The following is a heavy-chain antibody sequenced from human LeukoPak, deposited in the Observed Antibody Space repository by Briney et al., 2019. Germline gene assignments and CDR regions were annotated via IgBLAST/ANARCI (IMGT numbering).Heavy chain of an antibody. CDR3: ARGTIAAAGYYYFDY. Sequence: GGSLRLACAASGFTFSSYWMSWVRQAPGKGLEWVANIKQDGSEKYYVDSVKGRFTISRDNAKNSLYLQMNSLRAEDTAVYYCARGTIAAAGYYYFDYWGQGSQVTVSS. V-gene: IGHV3-7*04. J-gene: IGHJ4*02. CDR1: GFTFSSYW. CDR2: IKQDGSEK. D-gene: IGHD6-13*01.